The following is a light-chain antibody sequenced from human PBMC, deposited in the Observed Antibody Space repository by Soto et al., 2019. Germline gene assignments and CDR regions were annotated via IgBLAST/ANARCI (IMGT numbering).Light chain of an antibody. CDR1: QSVSSGY. CDR3: QQYGSSPPYT. CDR2: DAS. J-gene: IGKJ2*01. Sequence: EIVLTQSPGTLSLSPGERATLSCRASQSVSSGYLAWYQQKPGQAPRLLIYDASSRATGIPDRFSGSGSETDFTLTISRLEPEDFAVYYWQQYGSSPPYTFGQGTKLEI. V-gene: IGKV3-20*01.